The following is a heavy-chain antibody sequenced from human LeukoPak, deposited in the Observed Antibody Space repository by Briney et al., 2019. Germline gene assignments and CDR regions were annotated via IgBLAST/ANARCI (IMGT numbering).Heavy chain of an antibody. CDR3: ARESVAVPGTIDD. J-gene: IGHJ4*02. Sequence: PGGSLRLSCAASGFIFSSYGMNWVRQAPGKGLEWVAIIWDDATTKYYADSVKGRFTISRDNSKNTLHLQMNSLRAEDTAVYYCARESVAVPGTIDDWGQGTLVTVSS. CDR2: IWDDATTK. V-gene: IGHV3-33*08. D-gene: IGHD6-19*01. CDR1: GFIFSSYG.